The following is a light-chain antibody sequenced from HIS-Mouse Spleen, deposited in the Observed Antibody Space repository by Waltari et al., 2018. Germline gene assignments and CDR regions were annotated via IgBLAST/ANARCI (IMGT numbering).Light chain of an antibody. J-gene: IGLJ1*01. CDR2: DVS. Sequence: QSALTQPASVSGSPGQSITISCTGTSSDVGGYNYVSWYQQHPGKAPKLMIYDVSNRPSGFSKRFPGSKSGNTASLTISGLQAEDEADYYCSSYTSSSTLVFGTGTKVTVL. CDR3: SSYTSSSTLV. CDR1: SSDVGGYNY. V-gene: IGLV2-14*03.